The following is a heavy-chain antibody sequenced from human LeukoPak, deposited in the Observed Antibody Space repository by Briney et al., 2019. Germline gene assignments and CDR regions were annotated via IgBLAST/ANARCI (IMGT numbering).Heavy chain of an antibody. J-gene: IGHJ4*02. CDR3: ARAYYYDS. V-gene: IGHV4-34*01. CDR2: INHSGST. CDR1: GGSFSGYY. Sequence: SETLSLTCAVYGGSFSGYYWSWIRQPPGKGPEWIGEINHSGSTNYNPSLKSRVTISVDTSKNQLSLKLSSVTAADTAVYYCARAYYYDSWGQGTLVTVSS.